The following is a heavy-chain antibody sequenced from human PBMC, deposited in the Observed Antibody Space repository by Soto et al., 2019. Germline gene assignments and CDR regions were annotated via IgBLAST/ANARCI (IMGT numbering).Heavy chain of an antibody. CDR3: ARQHYNFWSGSYTGSSYFDF. CDR1: GYQFSDYW. V-gene: IGHV5-51*01. CDR2: LYPGDSGT. Sequence: GESLKISCQGSGYQFSDYWIGWVRQMPGKGLEWMGILYPGDSGTKYSPSFQGHVTFSVDTSISTAFLQWDSLQASDTAIYYCARQHYNFWSGSYTGSSYFDFWGRGTLVTVSS. D-gene: IGHD3-3*01. J-gene: IGHJ2*01.